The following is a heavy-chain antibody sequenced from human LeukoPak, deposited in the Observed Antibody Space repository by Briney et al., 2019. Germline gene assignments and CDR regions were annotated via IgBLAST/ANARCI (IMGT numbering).Heavy chain of an antibody. J-gene: IGHJ4*02. Sequence: GGSLRLSCAAPGFTFSSYWMHWVRQAPGKGLVWVSRINSDGSSTSYADSVKGRFTISRDNAKNTLYLQMNSLRAEDTAVYYCATTSGDYDILTGSNPGYWGQGTLVTVSS. CDR2: INSDGSST. CDR1: GFTFSSYW. V-gene: IGHV3-74*01. D-gene: IGHD3-9*01. CDR3: ATTSGDYDILTGSNPGY.